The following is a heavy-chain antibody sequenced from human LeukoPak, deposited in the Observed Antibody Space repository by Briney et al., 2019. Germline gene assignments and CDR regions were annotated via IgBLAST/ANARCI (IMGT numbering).Heavy chain of an antibody. CDR1: GYNFPIYW. CDR3: ARQGAAGKYYYYYMGV. V-gene: IGHV5-51*01. Sequence: GESLKISCQGSGYNFPIYWIGWVRHMPGQGLEWMGIIYPDDSNTIYGPSFQGQVTISADKSINTAYLEWSSLKASDTAIYYCARQGAAGKYYYYYMGVWGKGTTVTVSS. J-gene: IGHJ6*03. D-gene: IGHD6-13*01. CDR2: IYPDDSNT.